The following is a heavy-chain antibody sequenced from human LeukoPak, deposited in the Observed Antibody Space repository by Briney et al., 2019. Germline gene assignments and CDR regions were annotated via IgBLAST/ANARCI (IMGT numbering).Heavy chain of an antibody. V-gene: IGHV1-18*01. CDR1: GGTFSSYA. CDR3: ARDLVRGVIIRKSPIYYYGMDV. CDR2: ISAYNGNT. D-gene: IGHD3-10*01. Sequence: GSSVKVSCKASGGTFSSYAISWVRQAPGQGLEWMGWISAYNGNTNYAQKLQGRVTMTTDTSTSTAYMELRSLRSDDTAVYYCARDLVRGVIIRKSPIYYYGMDVWGQGTTVTVSS. J-gene: IGHJ6*02.